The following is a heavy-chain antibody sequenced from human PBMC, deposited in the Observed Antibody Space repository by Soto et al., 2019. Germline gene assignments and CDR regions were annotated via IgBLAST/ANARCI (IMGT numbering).Heavy chain of an antibody. V-gene: IGHV3-33*01. D-gene: IGHD3-10*01. CDR3: ATVDNYYGSAF. CDR2: IWYDGITK. Sequence: QEQLVESGGGVVQPGTSLRLSCAASGLTFSNYGMHWVRQAPGKGLEWVAVIWYDGITKFYTDSVQGRFSISRDNSKNTLYRQVNGLTAEDTAVYFCATVDNYYGSAFWGQGTLVTVSP. CDR1: GLTFSNYG. J-gene: IGHJ4*02.